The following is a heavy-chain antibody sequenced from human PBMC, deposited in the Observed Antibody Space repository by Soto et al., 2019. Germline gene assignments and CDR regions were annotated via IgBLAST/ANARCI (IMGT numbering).Heavy chain of an antibody. CDR2: IYSDADK. Sequence: QITLKESGPTLVKPTETLTLTCSFSGFSLTASAVGVGWIRQPPGKALEWLALIYSDADKRSSPSLKNRVTITKDTSKTHVVLTLTNIDPVDTGTYYCAHSLSNFRFFDYWGQGILVTVSS. V-gene: IGHV2-5*02. CDR3: AHSLSNFRFFDY. J-gene: IGHJ4*02. D-gene: IGHD4-4*01. CDR1: GFSLTASAVG.